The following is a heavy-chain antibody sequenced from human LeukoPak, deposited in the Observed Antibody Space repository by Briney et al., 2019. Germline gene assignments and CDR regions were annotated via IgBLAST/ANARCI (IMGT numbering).Heavy chain of an antibody. CDR2: ISSSSSYT. V-gene: IGHV3-11*06. D-gene: IGHD3-10*01. CDR3: ASGHPYYYGSESYNS. CDR1: GFTFSDYY. J-gene: IGHJ4*02. Sequence: PGGSLRLSCAASGFTFSDYYMSWIRQAPGKGLEWVSYISSSSSYTNYADSVKGRFTISRDNAKNSLYLQMNSLRAEDTAVYYCASGHPYYYGSESYNSWGQGTLVTVSS.